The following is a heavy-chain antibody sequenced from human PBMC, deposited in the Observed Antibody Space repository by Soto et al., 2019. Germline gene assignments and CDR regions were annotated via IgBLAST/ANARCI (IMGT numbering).Heavy chain of an antibody. CDR2: IIPILGIA. D-gene: IGHD2-15*01. J-gene: IGHJ3*02. Sequence: QVQLVQSGAEVKKPGSSVKVSCKASGGTFSSYTISWVRQAPGQGLEWMGRIIPILGIANYAQKFQGRVTITADKSTSTAYVELSSLRSEYTVVYYCARGMGYGYCSGGSCYSVAFDIWGQGTLVTVSS. V-gene: IGHV1-69*02. CDR1: GGTFSSYT. CDR3: ARGMGYGYCSGGSCYSVAFDI.